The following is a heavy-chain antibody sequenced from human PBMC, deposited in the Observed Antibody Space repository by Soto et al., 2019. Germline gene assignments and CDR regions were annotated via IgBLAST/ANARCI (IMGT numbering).Heavy chain of an antibody. CDR1: GFTFGSYS. Sequence: GGSLRLSCAASGFTFGSYSMNWVRQAPGKGLEWVSSISSSSSYIYYADSVKGRFTISRDNAKNSLYLQMNSLRAEDTAVYYCARDSLDAFDIWGQGTMVTVSS. V-gene: IGHV3-21*01. CDR2: ISSSSSYI. CDR3: ARDSLDAFDI. J-gene: IGHJ3*02.